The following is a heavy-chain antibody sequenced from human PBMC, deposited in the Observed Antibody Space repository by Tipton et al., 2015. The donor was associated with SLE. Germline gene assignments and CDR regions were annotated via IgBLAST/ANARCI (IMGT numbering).Heavy chain of an antibody. J-gene: IGHJ6*03. CDR2: IYYTGRT. CDR3: ARSHSSGRDYYYYMDV. Sequence: TLSLTCTVFGGSISNRAYYWGWIRQPPGRGLEWIGSIYYTGRTYYNPSLKSRVTLSLDTSKDQFSLNLGSVTAADTAVYSCARSHSSGRDYYYYMDVWGNGTTVTVS. D-gene: IGHD6-19*01. CDR1: GGSISNRAYY. V-gene: IGHV4-39*07.